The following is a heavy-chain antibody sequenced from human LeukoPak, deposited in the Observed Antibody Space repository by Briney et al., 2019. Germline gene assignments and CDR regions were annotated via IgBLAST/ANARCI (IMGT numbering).Heavy chain of an antibody. CDR2: INPNSGGT. CDR1: GYTFTGYY. D-gene: IGHD2-2*01. J-gene: IGHJ5*02. CDR3: ARGSGVPAAGWFDP. V-gene: IGHV1-2*02. Sequence: AASVKVSXKASGYTFTGYYMHWVRQAPGQGLEWMGWINPNSGGTNYAQKFQGRVTMTRDTSISTAYMELSRLRSDDTAVYYCARGSGVPAAGWFDPWGQGTLVTVSS.